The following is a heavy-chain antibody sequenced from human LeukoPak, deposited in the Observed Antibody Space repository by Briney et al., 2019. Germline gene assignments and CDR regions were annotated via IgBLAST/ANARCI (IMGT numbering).Heavy chain of an antibody. CDR2: ISGSGGDT. CDR1: GFTFSTYG. Sequence: GGSLRLSCVASGFTFSTYGMHWVRQAPGKGLEWVSVISGSGGDTYYADSVMGRFTISRDNSKNTLYLQMNSLRAEDTAVYFCARDRGDILTGYFYGMDVWGQGTTVTVSS. V-gene: IGHV3-NL1*01. CDR3: ARDRGDILTGYFYGMDV. D-gene: IGHD3-9*01. J-gene: IGHJ6*02.